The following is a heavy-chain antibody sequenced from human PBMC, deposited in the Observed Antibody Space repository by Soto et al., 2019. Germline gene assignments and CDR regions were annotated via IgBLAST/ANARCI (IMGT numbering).Heavy chain of an antibody. CDR2: MSSSSSYI. V-gene: IGHV3-21*01. CDR1: GFTFSSYS. Sequence: GGSLRLSCAASGFTFSSYSMNWVRQAPGKGLEWVSSMSSSSSYIYYADSVKVRFTITRDNAKNSLYLQMNSLRAEDTSVYFCARVSGLGYGDFYAFDIWGQGTMVTVSS. CDR3: ARVSGLGYGDFYAFDI. D-gene: IGHD4-17*01. J-gene: IGHJ3*02.